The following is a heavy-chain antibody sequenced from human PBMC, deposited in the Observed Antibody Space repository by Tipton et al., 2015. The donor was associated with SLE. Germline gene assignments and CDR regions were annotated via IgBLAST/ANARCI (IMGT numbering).Heavy chain of an antibody. D-gene: IGHD6-6*01. CDR2: ISGSGGST. J-gene: IGHJ4*02. V-gene: IGHV3-23*01. CDR1: RFTFSSYA. CDR3: AKDYGGQHVLAPFDY. Sequence: SLRLSCAASRFTFSSYAMNWVRQAPGKGLEWVSAISGSGGSTYYADSVKGRFTISRDNSRNTLYLQMNSLRAEDTAVYYCAKDYGGQHVLAPFDYWGQGALVSVSS.